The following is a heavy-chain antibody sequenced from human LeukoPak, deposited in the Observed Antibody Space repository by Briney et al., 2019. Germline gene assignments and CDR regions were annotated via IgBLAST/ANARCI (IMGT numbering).Heavy chain of an antibody. D-gene: IGHD3-10*01. CDR1: GGSISSYY. J-gene: IGHJ5*02. CDR3: ATYGSGSYCRADWFDP. Sequence: SETLSLTCTVSGGSISSYYWSWIRQPPGKGLEWIEYIYYSGSTNYNPSLKSRVTISVDTSKNQFSLKLSSVTAADTAVYYCATYGSGSYCRADWFDPWGQGTLVTVSS. V-gene: IGHV4-59*01. CDR2: IYYSGST.